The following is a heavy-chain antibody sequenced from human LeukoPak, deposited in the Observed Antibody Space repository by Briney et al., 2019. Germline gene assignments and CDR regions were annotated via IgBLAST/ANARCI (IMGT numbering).Heavy chain of an antibody. CDR1: GFTFSSYS. CDR2: ISSSSSYI. D-gene: IGHD3-16*01. J-gene: IGHJ4*02. CDR3: ARASGGSYYFVY. Sequence: GGSLRLSCAASGFTFSSYSMNWVRQAPGKGLEWVSSISSSSSYIYYADSVKGRFTISRDNAKNSLYLQMNSLRAEDTAVYYCARASGGSYYFVYWGQGTLVTVSS. V-gene: IGHV3-21*01.